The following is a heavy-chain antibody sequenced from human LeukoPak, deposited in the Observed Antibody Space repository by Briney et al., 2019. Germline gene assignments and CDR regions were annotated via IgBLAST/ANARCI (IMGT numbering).Heavy chain of an antibody. CDR1: TFTFSDYS. Sequence: PGGSLRLSCAASTFTFSDYSLHWVRQAPGKGLEWVAIVSYDGSEKYYADSVKGRFTISRDNSKNTLYLQMNSLRAEDTAVYYCSKKGQADDDGKPDWGQGTLVTVSP. CDR3: SKKGQADDDGKPD. J-gene: IGHJ4*02. CDR2: VSYDGSEK. V-gene: IGHV3-30-3*02. D-gene: IGHD1-1*01.